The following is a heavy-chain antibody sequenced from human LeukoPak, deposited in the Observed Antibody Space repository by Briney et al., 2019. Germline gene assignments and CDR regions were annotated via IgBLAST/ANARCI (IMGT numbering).Heavy chain of an antibody. CDR2: INAGNGST. V-gene: IGHV1-3*01. CDR3: ARVLLWFGELYYYGMDV. CDR1: GYTFTSYA. D-gene: IGHD3-10*01. Sequence: ASVKVSCKASGYTFTSYAMHWVRQAPGQRLEWMGWINAGNGSTKYSQKFQGRVTITRDTSASTAYMELSSLRSEDTAVYYCARVLLWFGELYYYGMDVWGQGTTVTVSS. J-gene: IGHJ6*02.